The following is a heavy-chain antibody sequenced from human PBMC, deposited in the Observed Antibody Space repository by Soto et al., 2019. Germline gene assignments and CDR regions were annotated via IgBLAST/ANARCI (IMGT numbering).Heavy chain of an antibody. J-gene: IGHJ4*02. D-gene: IGHD6-19*01. Sequence: EVQLVESGGALVQPGGSLRLSCVASGFTFSSSFMGWVRQAPGKGLEWVANINQDGGGTYYVDSVEGRFTISRDNAKDSLYLQMNSLRGEDTAVYHCARYFRGSGRYFFDYWGQGTLVTVSS. CDR2: INQDGGGT. V-gene: IGHV3-7*03. CDR1: GFTFSSSF. CDR3: ARYFRGSGRYFFDY.